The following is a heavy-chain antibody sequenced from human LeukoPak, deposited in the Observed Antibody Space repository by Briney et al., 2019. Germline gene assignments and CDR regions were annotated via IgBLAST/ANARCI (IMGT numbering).Heavy chain of an antibody. J-gene: IGHJ4*02. Sequence: GGSLRLSCVGSGFTFRSHAMSWVRQAPGKGLEWVSSISSSSSYIYYADSVKGRFTTSRDNAKNSLYLQMNSLRAEDTAVYYCARDRGVDYWGQGTLVTVSS. CDR2: ISSSSSYI. CDR3: ARDRGVDY. V-gene: IGHV3-21*01. CDR1: GFTFRSHA. D-gene: IGHD1-26*01.